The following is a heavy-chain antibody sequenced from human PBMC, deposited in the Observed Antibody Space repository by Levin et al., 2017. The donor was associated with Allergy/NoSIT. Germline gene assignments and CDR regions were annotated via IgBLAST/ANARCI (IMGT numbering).Heavy chain of an antibody. D-gene: IGHD6-13*01. V-gene: IGHV1-2*06. Sequence: ASVKVSCKASGYTFTDYYMNWVRQAPGQGLEWMGRINPNSGGTSYAQNFQGRVSMTRDTSISTAYMDLNGLTSDDTAVFYCARGRVIAAPGRELDYWGQGTLVTVSS. J-gene: IGHJ4*02. CDR2: INPNSGGT. CDR1: GYTFTDYY. CDR3: ARGRVIAAPGRELDY.